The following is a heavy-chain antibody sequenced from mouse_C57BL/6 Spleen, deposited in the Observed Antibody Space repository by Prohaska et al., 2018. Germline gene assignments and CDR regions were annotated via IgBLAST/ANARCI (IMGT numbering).Heavy chain of an antibody. CDR3: ASPNWDWYFDV. CDR1: GIAFSRYW. D-gene: IGHD4-1*01. V-gene: IGHV4-1*01. Sequence: EVKLLQSGGGLVQPGGSLQLSCAASGIAFSRYWMSWVRLAPGQGLEWIGAINPDSSTINYGPSLKEKFISARDNAKNTLYLQMSKVRSEDIALYYCASPNWDWYFDVWGTGTTVTVAS. CDR2: INPDSSTI. J-gene: IGHJ1*03.